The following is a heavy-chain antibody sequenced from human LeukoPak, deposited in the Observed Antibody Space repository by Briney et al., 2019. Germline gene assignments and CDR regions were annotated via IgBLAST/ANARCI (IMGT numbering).Heavy chain of an antibody. CDR3: ARDLSGWYGPFDY. J-gene: IGHJ4*02. D-gene: IGHD6-19*01. CDR2: IYYSGST. CDR1: GGSISSYY. V-gene: IGHV4-59*01. Sequence: SETLSLTCTVSGGSISSYYWSWIRQPPGKGLEWIGYIYYSGSTNYNPSLKSRVTMSVDTSKKQFSLKLSSVTAADTAVYYCARDLSGWYGPFDYWGQGTLVTVSS.